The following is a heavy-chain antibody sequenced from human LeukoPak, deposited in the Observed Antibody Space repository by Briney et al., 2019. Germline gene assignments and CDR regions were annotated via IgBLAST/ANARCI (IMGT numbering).Heavy chain of an antibody. CDR3: ARDRQEGDYYDSSGPMYGMDV. V-gene: IGHV1-18*01. CDR1: GYTFTSYG. J-gene: IGHJ6*02. D-gene: IGHD3-22*01. CDR2: ISAYNGNT. Sequence: GASVKVSCKASGYTFTSYGISWVRQAPGQGLEWMGWISAYNGNTNYAQKLQGRVTMTTDTSTSTAYMELRSLRSDDTAVYYCARDRQEGDYYDSSGPMYGMDVWGQGTTVTVSS.